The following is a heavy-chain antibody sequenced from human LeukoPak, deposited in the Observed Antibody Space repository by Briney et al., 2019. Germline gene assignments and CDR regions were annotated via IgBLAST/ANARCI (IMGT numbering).Heavy chain of an antibody. CDR2: INHSGST. CDR1: GGSFSGYY. V-gene: IGHV4-34*01. Sequence: SETLSLTCAVYGGSFSGYYWSWIRQPPGEGLEWIGEINHSGSTNYNPSLKSRVTISVDTSKNQFSLKLSSVTAADTAVYYCARPAILSSGQLGAFDIWGQGTMVTVSS. D-gene: IGHD3-22*01. J-gene: IGHJ3*02. CDR3: ARPAILSSGQLGAFDI.